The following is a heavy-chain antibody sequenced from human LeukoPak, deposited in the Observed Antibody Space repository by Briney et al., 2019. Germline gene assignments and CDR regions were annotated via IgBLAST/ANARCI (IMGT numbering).Heavy chain of an antibody. CDR3: ARPTVPIDY. CDR2: ISASGGST. Sequence: GGSLRLSCAASGFTFSTFVMSWVRQAPGKGPEWVSGISASGGSTYYADSVKGRFTISRDNSKNTLYLQMKSLRAEDTALYYCARPTVPIDYWGQGTLVTVSS. J-gene: IGHJ4*02. CDR1: GFTFSTFV. V-gene: IGHV3-23*01. D-gene: IGHD4-17*01.